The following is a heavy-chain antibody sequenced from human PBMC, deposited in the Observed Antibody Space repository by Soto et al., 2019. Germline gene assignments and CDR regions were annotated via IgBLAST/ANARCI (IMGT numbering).Heavy chain of an antibody. D-gene: IGHD1-26*01. Sequence: QVQLVESGGGVVQPGRSLRLSCAASGFTFSGYGMHWVRQAPGKGLEWVAITRHDGSNTYYADSVRGRFTISRDNSKKTLYLQMVSMRAEDTAVDYCARDGVGATTFFGYFDYWGQGTLVTVSS. CDR3: ARDGVGATTFFGYFDY. CDR1: GFTFSGYG. V-gene: IGHV3-33*01. J-gene: IGHJ4*02. CDR2: TRHDGSNT.